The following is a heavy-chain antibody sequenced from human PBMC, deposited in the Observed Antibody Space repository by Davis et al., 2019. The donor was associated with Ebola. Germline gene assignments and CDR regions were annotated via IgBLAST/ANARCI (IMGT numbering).Heavy chain of an antibody. CDR1: GGSISSSSYY. D-gene: IGHD6-6*01. CDR2: IYYSGST. CDR3: PGLEYSSSSVSKYGMDV. Sequence: MPSDTLSPTCTVSGGSISSSSYYWGWIRQPPRTVLAWLGSIYYSGSTYYNSSLKSRVTISVDTSKNQFSLKLSSVTAADTAVYYCPGLEYSSSSVSKYGMDVWGQGTTVTVSS. J-gene: IGHJ6*02. V-gene: IGHV4-39*01.